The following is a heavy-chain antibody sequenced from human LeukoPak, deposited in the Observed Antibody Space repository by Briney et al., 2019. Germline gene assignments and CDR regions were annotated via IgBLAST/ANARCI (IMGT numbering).Heavy chain of an antibody. CDR1: GGSISSGDYY. CDR3: ALGRLWFGELYWFDP. D-gene: IGHD3-10*01. V-gene: IGHV4-30-4*01. CDR2: IYYSGST. Sequence: TSQTLSLTCTVSGGSISSGDYYWSWIRQPPGKGLEWIGYIYYSGSTYYNPSLKSRVTISVDTSKNQFSLKLSSVTAADTAVYYCALGRLWFGELYWFDPWGQGTLVTVSS. J-gene: IGHJ5*02.